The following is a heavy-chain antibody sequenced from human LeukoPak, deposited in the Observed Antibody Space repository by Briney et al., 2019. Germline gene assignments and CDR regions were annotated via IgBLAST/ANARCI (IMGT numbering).Heavy chain of an antibody. J-gene: IGHJ4*02. D-gene: IGHD3-22*01. CDR3: AKDPYYYDSSGYSSYYFDY. Sequence: GGSLRLSCTASGFTFGDYAMSWFRQAPGKGLEWVSAISGSGGSTYYADSVKGRFTISRDNSKNTLYLQMNSLRAEDTAVYYCAKDPYYYDSSGYSSYYFDYWGQGTLVTVSS. CDR2: ISGSGGST. V-gene: IGHV3-23*01. CDR1: GFTFGDYA.